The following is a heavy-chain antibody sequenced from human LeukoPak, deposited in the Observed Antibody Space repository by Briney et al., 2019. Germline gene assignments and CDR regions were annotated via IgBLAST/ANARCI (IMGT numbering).Heavy chain of an antibody. Sequence: PSETLSLTCAVSGGSISSGGYSWSWIRQPPGKGLEWIGYIYHSGSTYYNPSLKSRVTISVDTSKNQFSLKLSSVTAADTAVYYCARAGSSSYHDYWGQGALVTVSS. CDR3: ARAGSSSYHDY. CDR2: IYHSGST. D-gene: IGHD6-13*01. CDR1: GGSISSGGYS. V-gene: IGHV4-30-2*01. J-gene: IGHJ4*02.